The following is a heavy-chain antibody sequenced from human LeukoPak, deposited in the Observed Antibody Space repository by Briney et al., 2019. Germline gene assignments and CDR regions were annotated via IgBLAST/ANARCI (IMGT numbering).Heavy chain of an antibody. D-gene: IGHD6-13*01. V-gene: IGHV3-11*01. CDR1: GPTLSNYY. CDR2: FTSGDNTI. J-gene: IGHJ4*02. CDR3: ARGGLYSSTYYY. Sequence: GGSLRLSCAASGPTLSNYYMNWIRQAPGKGLEWVSCFTSGDNTIYYADSVRGRFTISRDNAMNSLYLQMNSLRAEDTAVYYCARGGLYSSTYYYWGQGTLVTVSS.